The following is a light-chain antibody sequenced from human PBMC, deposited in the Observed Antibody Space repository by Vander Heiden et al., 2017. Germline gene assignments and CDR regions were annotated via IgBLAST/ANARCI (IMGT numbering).Light chain of an antibody. CDR1: NIGSKS. V-gene: IGLV3-21*02. CDR3: QVWDSSSDHLV. Sequence: SYVLTQPPSVLVAPGQTARLTCGGNNIGSKSVHWYQQKPGQAPVLDVYDDSDRPSGIPERFSDSNSGNTATLTISRVEAGDEADYYCQVWDSSSDHLVFGGGTKLTVL. J-gene: IGLJ2*01. CDR2: DDS.